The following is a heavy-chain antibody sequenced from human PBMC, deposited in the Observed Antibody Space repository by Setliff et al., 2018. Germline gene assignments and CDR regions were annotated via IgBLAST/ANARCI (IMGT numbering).Heavy chain of an antibody. CDR3: AKDNQVRLGELSLFFDY. CDR1: GFTFDDYA. V-gene: IGHV3-15*01. D-gene: IGHD3-16*02. Sequence: PGGSLRLSCAASGFTFDDYAMHWVRQAPGKGLEWVGRIKSKTDGGTTDYAAPVKGRFTISRDDSKNTLYLQMNSLKTEDTAVYYCAKDNQVRLGELSLFFDYWGQGTLVTVSS. CDR2: IKSKTDGGTT. J-gene: IGHJ4*02.